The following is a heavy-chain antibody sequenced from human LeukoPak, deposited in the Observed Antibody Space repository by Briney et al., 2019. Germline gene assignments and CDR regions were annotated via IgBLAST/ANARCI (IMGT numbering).Heavy chain of an antibody. V-gene: IGHV3-21*01. D-gene: IGHD6-13*01. J-gene: IGHJ4*02. Sequence: GGSLRLSCAASGFTFSTYNMNWVRQAPGKGLEWVSSISSSSSYIYYADSVKGRFTISRDNAKNSLYLQMNSLRAEDTAVYYCARGAAGIAAAGTFDYWGQGTLVTVSS. CDR3: ARGAAGIAAAGTFDY. CDR1: GFTFSTYN. CDR2: ISSSSSYI.